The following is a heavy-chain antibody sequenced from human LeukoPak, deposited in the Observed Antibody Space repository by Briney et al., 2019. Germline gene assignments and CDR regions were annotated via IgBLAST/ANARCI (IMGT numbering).Heavy chain of an antibody. D-gene: IGHD2-2*01. Sequence: ASVKVSCKASGYTFTSYDINWVRQATGQGLEWMGWMNPNSGNTGYAQKFQGRVTMTRNTSISTAYMELSSLRSEDTAVYFCAREPPYTGHCDITTCDVSRFDLWGQGTLVTVSS. J-gene: IGHJ4*02. CDR1: GYTFTSYD. CDR2: MNPNSGNT. V-gene: IGHV1-8*01. CDR3: AREPPYTGHCDITTCDVSRFDL.